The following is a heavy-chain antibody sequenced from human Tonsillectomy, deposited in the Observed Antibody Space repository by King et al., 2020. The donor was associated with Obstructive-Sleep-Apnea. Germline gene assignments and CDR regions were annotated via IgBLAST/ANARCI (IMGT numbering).Heavy chain of an antibody. CDR1: GFTVSSTY. Sequence: VQLVESGGGLVQPGGSLRLSCAVSGFTVSSTYMSWVRQAPGKGLEWVSTLYSGGATDYADSGKGRFTISRDTSKNTLYLQMNSLRAEDTPVYFCARGLGYSYGYSFDYWGQGTLVTVSS. CDR3: ARGLGYSYGYSFDY. CDR2: LYSGGAT. J-gene: IGHJ4*02. D-gene: IGHD5-18*01. V-gene: IGHV3-66*01.